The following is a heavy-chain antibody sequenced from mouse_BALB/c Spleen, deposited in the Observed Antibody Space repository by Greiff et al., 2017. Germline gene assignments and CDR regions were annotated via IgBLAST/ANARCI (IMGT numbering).Heavy chain of an antibody. CDR1: GYSITSDYA. CDR2: ISYSGST. CDR3: ARRGDGYYVRYFDV. V-gene: IGHV3-2*02. D-gene: IGHD2-3*01. J-gene: IGHJ1*01. Sequence: EVKVEESGPGLVKPSQSLSLTCTVTGYSITSDYAWNWIRQFPGNKLEWMGYISYSGSTSYNPSLKSRISITRDTSKNQFFLQLNSVTTEDTATYYCARRGDGYYVRYFDVWGAGTTVTVSS.